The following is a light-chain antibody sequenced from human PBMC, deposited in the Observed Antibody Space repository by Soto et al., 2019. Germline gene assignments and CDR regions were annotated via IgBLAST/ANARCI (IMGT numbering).Light chain of an antibody. J-gene: IGKJ2*01. V-gene: IGKV1-12*01. Sequence: DIQMTQSPSSVSASVGDRVTITCRASQALNNWVAWYQQKPGKAPQLLIYAAASLQTGVPSRFSGSGSDTEFTLTISSLQPEDFATYFCQQANSFPYTFGQGTKLDIK. CDR1: QALNNW. CDR3: QQANSFPYT. CDR2: AAA.